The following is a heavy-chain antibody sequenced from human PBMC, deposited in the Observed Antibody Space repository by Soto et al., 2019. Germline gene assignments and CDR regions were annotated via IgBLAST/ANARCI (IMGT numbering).Heavy chain of an antibody. CDR2: IDPSDSYT. Sequence: GESLKISCKGSGYSFTSYWISWVRQMPGKGLEWMARIDPSDSYTNYSPSFQGHVTISADKSISTAYLQWSSLKASDTAMYYCTRLKDTASPGVFDYRGKGTQVTASS. J-gene: IGHJ4*02. D-gene: IGHD5-18*01. V-gene: IGHV5-10-1*01. CDR3: TRLKDTASPGVFDY. CDR1: GYSFTSYW.